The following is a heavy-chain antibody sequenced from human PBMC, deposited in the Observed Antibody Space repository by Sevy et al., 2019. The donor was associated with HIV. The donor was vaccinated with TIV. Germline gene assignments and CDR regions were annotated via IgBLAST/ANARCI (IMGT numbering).Heavy chain of an antibody. Sequence: ASVKVSCKVSGKTLTDISIHWVRQAPGKGLEWMVSFDPEDGETTYAQNFQDRVIVTEDTSTDTAYMELSSLRFEDTAVYYCASTRDYFDNSASYFDYWGLGTLVTVSS. J-gene: IGHJ4*02. CDR3: ASTRDYFDNSASYFDY. V-gene: IGHV1-24*01. D-gene: IGHD3-22*01. CDR1: GKTLTDIS. CDR2: FDPEDGET.